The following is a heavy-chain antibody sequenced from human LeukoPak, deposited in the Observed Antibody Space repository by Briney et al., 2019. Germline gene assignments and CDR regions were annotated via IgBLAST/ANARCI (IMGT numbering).Heavy chain of an antibody. CDR3: ASASGVYDPGY. CDR2: ISISSSTI. CDR1: GFTFSSYS. Sequence: PGGSLRLSCAASGFTFSSYSMNWVRQAPRKGLEWVSYISISSSTIYYADSVKGRFTISRDNAKHQLYLQMTSLRAEDTAVYYCASASGVYDPGYWGQGTLVTVSS. J-gene: IGHJ4*02. V-gene: IGHV3-48*01. D-gene: IGHD5/OR15-5a*01.